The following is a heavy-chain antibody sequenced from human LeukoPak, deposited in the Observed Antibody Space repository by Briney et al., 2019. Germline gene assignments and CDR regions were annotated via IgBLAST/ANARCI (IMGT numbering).Heavy chain of an antibody. CDR1: GGTFSSYA. CDR3: ARSAEYSSSSGYFDY. J-gene: IGHJ4*02. V-gene: IGHV1-69*05. CDR2: IIPIFGTA. D-gene: IGHD6-6*01. Sequence: ASVKVSCKASGGTFSSYAISRVRQAPGQGLEWMGGIIPIFGTANYAQKFQGRVTITTDESTSTAYMELSSLRSEDTAVYYCARSAEYSSSSGYFDYWGQGTLVTVSS.